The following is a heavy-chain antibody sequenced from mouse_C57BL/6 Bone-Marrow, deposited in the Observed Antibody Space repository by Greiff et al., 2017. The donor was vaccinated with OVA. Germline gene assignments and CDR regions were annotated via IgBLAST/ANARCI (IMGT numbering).Heavy chain of an antibody. Sequence: EVQLVESGGDLVKPGGSLKLSCAASGFTFSSYGMPWVRQTPDKRLEWVASISSGGSYTYYPDTVKGRFTISRDNAKHTLFLHMSSLQSEDTAMDCGARYGECGSFFDCWGTGTTLTVSS. D-gene: IGHD1-1*01. J-gene: IGHJ2*01. CDR3: ARYGECGSFFDC. CDR1: GFTFSSYG. V-gene: IGHV5-6*01. CDR2: ISSGGSYT.